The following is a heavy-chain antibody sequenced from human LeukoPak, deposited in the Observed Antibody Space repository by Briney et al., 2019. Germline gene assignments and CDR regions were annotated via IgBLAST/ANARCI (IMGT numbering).Heavy chain of an antibody. D-gene: IGHD6-19*01. CDR2: ISSSSSTI. CDR1: GFTFSSYS. V-gene: IGHV3-48*02. J-gene: IGHJ5*02. CDR3: ARDSLRGGWYRGWNWFDP. Sequence: QPGGSLRLSCAASGFTFSSYSMNWVRQAPGKGLEWVSYISSSSSTIYYADSVKGRFTISRDNAKNSLYLQMNSLRDEDTAVYYCARDSLRGGWYRGWNWFDPWGQGTLVTVSS.